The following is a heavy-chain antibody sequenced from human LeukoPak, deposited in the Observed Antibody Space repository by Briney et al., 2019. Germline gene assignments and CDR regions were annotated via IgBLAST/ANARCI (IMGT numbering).Heavy chain of an antibody. CDR2: ISSSGSTI. CDR1: GFTFSDYY. V-gene: IGHV3-11*01. D-gene: IGHD1-1*01. Sequence: GGSLRLSCAASGFTFSDYYMSWIRQAPGKGLEWVSYISSSGSTIYYADSVKGRFTISRDDAKNSLYLQMNSLRAEDTAVYYCARDLPTTGTPFDYWGQGTLVTVSS. CDR3: ARDLPTTGTPFDY. J-gene: IGHJ4*02.